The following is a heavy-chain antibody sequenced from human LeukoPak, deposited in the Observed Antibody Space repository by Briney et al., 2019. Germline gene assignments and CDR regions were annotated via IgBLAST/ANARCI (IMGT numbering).Heavy chain of an antibody. CDR3: ARGVAVGTAYYFDC. CDR1: GYTFTSYG. Sequence: GASVKVSCKASGYTFTSYGVSWVRQAPGQGLEWMGWISAYNGNTNYAQNLQGRVTMTTVTSTNTAYMELRNLRSDDTAVYYCARGVAVGTAYYFDCWGQGTLVTVSS. D-gene: IGHD4-23*01. CDR2: ISAYNGNT. V-gene: IGHV1-18*01. J-gene: IGHJ4*02.